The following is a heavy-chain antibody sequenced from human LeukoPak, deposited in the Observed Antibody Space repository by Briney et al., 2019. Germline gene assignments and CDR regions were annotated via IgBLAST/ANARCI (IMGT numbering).Heavy chain of an antibody. J-gene: IGHJ6*02. CDR3: ARLIPYYDSSGYSYGTDV. Sequence: GESLKISCKGSGYSFTSYWIGWVRQMPGKGLEWMGIIYPGDSDTRYSPSFQGQVTISADKSISTAYLQWSSLKASDTAMYYCARLIPYYDSSGYSYGTDVWGQGTTVTVSS. CDR1: GYSFTSYW. D-gene: IGHD3-22*01. CDR2: IYPGDSDT. V-gene: IGHV5-51*01.